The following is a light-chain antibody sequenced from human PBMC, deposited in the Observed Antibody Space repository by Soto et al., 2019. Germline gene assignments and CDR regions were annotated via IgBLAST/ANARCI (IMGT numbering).Light chain of an antibody. CDR1: SSDVGGYNY. Sequence: QSVLTQPPSASGSPGQSVAISCTGTSSDVGGYNYVSWYQQHPGKAPKLMIYEVNKRPSGVPDRFSGSKSGNTASLTVSGLQAEDEADYYCNSYAGSSNVFGTGTKATV. V-gene: IGLV2-8*01. J-gene: IGLJ1*01. CDR3: NSYAGSSNV. CDR2: EVN.